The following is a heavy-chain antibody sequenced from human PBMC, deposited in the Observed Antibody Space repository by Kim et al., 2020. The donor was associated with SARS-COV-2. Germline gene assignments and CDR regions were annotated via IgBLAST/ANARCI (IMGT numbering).Heavy chain of an antibody. Sequence: KYNPSLKSRVALSVDTSKTQFSLRLGSVTAADTAMYYCASSRDDYNYGMDVWGHGTTVTVSS. CDR3: ASSRDDYNYGMDV. V-gene: IGHV4-4*06. J-gene: IGHJ6*02.